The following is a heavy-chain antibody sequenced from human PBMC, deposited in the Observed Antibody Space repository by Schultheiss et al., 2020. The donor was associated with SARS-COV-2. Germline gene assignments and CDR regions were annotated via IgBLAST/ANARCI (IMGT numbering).Heavy chain of an antibody. Sequence: SLKISCAASGFTFDDYAMHWVRQAPGKGLEWVSGISWNSGSIGYADSVKGRFTISRDNAKNSLYLQMNSLRAEDTAVYYCARDLSYNSSSWQIYYYYYGMDVWGQGTTVTVSS. J-gene: IGHJ6*02. CDR2: ISWNSGSI. V-gene: IGHV3-9*01. D-gene: IGHD6-13*01. CDR1: GFTFDDYA. CDR3: ARDLSYNSSSWQIYYYYYGMDV.